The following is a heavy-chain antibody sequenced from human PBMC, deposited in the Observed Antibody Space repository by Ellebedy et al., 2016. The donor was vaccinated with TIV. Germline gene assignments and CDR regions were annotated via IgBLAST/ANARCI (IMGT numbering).Heavy chain of an antibody. CDR1: GFTFSSYA. V-gene: IGHV3-30-3*02. D-gene: IGHD3-9*01. CDR3: AKPYDILISPFHH. J-gene: IGHJ1*01. CDR2: ISYDGSNK. Sequence: GESLKISCAASGFTFSSYAMHWVRQAPGKGLEWVAVISYDGSNKYYADSVKGRFTISRDNAKNSLYLQMNSLRVEDTAVYYCAKPYDILISPFHHWGQGTLVTVSS.